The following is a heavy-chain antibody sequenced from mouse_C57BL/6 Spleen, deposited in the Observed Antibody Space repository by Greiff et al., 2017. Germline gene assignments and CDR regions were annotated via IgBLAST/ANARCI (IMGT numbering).Heavy chain of an antibody. CDR2: IDPSDSYT. D-gene: IGHD1-1*01. CDR1: GYTFTSYW. Sequence: QVHVKQSGAELVRPGTSVKLSCKASGYTFTSYWMHWVKQRPGQGLEWIGVIDPSDSYTNYNQQFKGKATLTVDTSSSTAYMQLSSLTSEDSAVYYCARSTVEYYFDYWGQGTTLTVSS. J-gene: IGHJ2*01. V-gene: IGHV1-59*01. CDR3: ARSTVEYYFDY.